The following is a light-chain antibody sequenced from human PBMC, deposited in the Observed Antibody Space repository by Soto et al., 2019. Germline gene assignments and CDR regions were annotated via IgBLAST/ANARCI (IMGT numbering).Light chain of an antibody. CDR2: DAS. CDR1: QSISSW. Sequence: DIQMTQSPSTLSASVGDRVTITFRASQSISSWLAWYQQKPGKAPKLLIHDASSLESGVPSRFSGSGSGTEFTLTISSLQPDDFATYYCQQYNSYLWTFGQGTKVDI. CDR3: QQYNSYLWT. J-gene: IGKJ1*01. V-gene: IGKV1-5*01.